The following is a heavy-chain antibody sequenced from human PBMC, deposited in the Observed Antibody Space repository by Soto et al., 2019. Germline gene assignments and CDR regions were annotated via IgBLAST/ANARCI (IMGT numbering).Heavy chain of an antibody. CDR2: VYNSGST. J-gene: IGHJ4*02. D-gene: IGHD6-13*01. CDR3: ARYRREAVAGYTLDN. Sequence: SETLSLTCTVSGGSISSNYWTWIRQPPGKGLEWIGYVYNSGSTNYNPSLKSRVAISEDTSKSQFSLKVNSMTAADTAVYYCARYRREAVAGYTLDNWGQGILVTVPS. CDR1: GGSISSNY. V-gene: IGHV4-59*01.